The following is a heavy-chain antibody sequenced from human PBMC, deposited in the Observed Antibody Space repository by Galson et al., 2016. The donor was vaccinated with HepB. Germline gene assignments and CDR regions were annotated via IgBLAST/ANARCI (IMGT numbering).Heavy chain of an antibody. D-gene: IGHD2-15*01. V-gene: IGHV3-23*01. Sequence: SLRLSCAASGFTFSRSSMSWVRQAPGMGLEWVSSIDGNDDSTYYADSVKGRFTISKDKSENTLFLQMNGLSGEDTAVYYCAKGGYSDNWGQGTLVTVSS. CDR2: IDGNDDST. CDR1: GFTFSRSS. J-gene: IGHJ4*02. CDR3: AKGGYSDN.